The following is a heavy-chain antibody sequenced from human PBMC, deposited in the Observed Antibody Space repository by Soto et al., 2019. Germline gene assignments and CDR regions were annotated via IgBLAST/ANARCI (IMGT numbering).Heavy chain of an antibody. Sequence: SETLSLTCAVYGGSFSGYYWSWIRQPPGKGLEWIGEINHSGSTNYNPSLKSRVTISVDTSKNQFSLKLSSVTAADTAVYYCARGTYYYDSSGFLIKSNFDYWGQGTLVTVSS. CDR2: INHSGST. V-gene: IGHV4-34*01. CDR3: ARGTYYYDSSGFLIKSNFDY. CDR1: GGSFSGYY. D-gene: IGHD3-22*01. J-gene: IGHJ4*02.